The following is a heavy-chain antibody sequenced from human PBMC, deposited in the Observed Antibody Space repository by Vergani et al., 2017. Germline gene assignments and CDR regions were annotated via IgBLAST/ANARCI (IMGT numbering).Heavy chain of an antibody. Sequence: QVQLVQSGAEVKKPGASVKVSCKASGYTFTSYYMHWVRQAPGQGLEWMGIINPSGGSTSYAQKFQGRVTMTRDTSTSTVYMELSSLRSEDTAVYYCARDSEYEILTGAHAAYYYNCYGMDVWGQGTTVTVSS. J-gene: IGHJ6*02. CDR3: ARDSEYEILTGAHAAYYYNCYGMDV. CDR2: INPSGGST. D-gene: IGHD3-9*01. CDR1: GYTFTSYY. V-gene: IGHV1-46*03.